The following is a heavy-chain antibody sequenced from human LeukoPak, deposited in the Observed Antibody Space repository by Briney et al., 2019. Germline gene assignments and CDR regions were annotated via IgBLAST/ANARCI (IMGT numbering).Heavy chain of an antibody. CDR1: GGSISSDY. CDR3: ARWVTTGHYAMDG. Sequence: SETLSLTCTVSGGSISSDYWSWIRQPPGKGLEWIGYMYYSGTTNYNPSVKSRVTISVDTSKTQFSLKLSSVTAADTAVYYCARWVTTGHYAMDGWGQGTTVIVSS. D-gene: IGHD4-17*01. CDR2: MYYSGTT. J-gene: IGHJ6*02. V-gene: IGHV4-59*01.